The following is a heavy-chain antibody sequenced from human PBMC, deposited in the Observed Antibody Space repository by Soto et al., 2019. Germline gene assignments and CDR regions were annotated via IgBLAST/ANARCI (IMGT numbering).Heavy chain of an antibody. Sequence: ASVKVSCKASGYTFIRYGITWVRQAPGQGFEWMGWISPYDDSTIYAQKLQGRVTMTTDTSTSTAYMELRSLRSDDTAVYYCARDAHYVDYVPYYYYGMDVWGQGTTVTAP. CDR1: GYTFIRYG. CDR3: ARDAHYVDYVPYYYYGMDV. J-gene: IGHJ6*02. V-gene: IGHV1-18*01. D-gene: IGHD4-17*01. CDR2: ISPYDDST.